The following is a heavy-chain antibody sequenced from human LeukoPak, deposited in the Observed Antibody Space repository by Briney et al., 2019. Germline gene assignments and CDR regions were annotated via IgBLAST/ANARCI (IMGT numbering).Heavy chain of an antibody. Sequence: ASVKVSCKASGYTFTGNYMHWVRQAPGQGLEWMGWINPNSGGTNYAQKFQGRVTMTRSTSISTAYMELSSLRFEDTAVYYCTRSVRNGHIDYWGQGTLVTVSS. V-gene: IGHV1-2*02. D-gene: IGHD2-21*01. CDR3: TRSVRNGHIDY. CDR1: GYTFTGNY. J-gene: IGHJ4*02. CDR2: INPNSGGT.